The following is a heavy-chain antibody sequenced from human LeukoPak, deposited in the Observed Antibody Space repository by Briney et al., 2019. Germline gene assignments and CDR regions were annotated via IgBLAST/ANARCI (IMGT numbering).Heavy chain of an antibody. CDR3: AREERYFDWLLTQQPPPGAFDI. D-gene: IGHD3-9*01. Sequence: SETLSLTCTVSGYSISSGYYWGWIRQPPGKGLEWIGSIYHSGSTYYNPSLKSRVTISVDTSKNQFSLKLSSVTAADTAVYYCAREERYFDWLLTQQPPPGAFDIWGQGTMVTVSS. V-gene: IGHV4-38-2*02. CDR2: IYHSGST. CDR1: GYSISSGYY. J-gene: IGHJ3*02.